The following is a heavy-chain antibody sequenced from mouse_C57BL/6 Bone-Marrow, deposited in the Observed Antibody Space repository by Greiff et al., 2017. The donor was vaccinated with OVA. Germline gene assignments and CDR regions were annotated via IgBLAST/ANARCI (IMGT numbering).Heavy chain of an antibody. CDR2: IDPSDSYT. J-gene: IGHJ2*01. CDR3: ARYRIRSLWCNYFGY. CDR1: GYTFTSYW. Sequence: QVQLQQPGAELVRPGTSVKLSCTASGYTFTSYWMHWVKQRPGQGLEWIGVIDPSDSYTNYNQKFKGKATLTVDTSSSTAYMQLSSLTSEDSAVYYCARYRIRSLWCNYFGYWGQGTTLTVSS. D-gene: IGHD1-1*02. V-gene: IGHV1-59*01.